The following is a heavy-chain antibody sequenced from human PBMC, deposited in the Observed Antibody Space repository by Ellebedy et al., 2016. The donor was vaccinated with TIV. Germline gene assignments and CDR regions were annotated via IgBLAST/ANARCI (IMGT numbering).Heavy chain of an antibody. V-gene: IGHV3-30*04. CDR1: GFIFSNFA. CDR2: IEFDATKK. Sequence: GESLKISXACSGFIFSNFAIHWVRQAPGKGLEWVAVIEFDATKKFYTSSVKGRFTISRDNSKDTSYLHMPSLRAEDSALYFCGRSQTTMPGDYINSWGQGTRVTVSS. J-gene: IGHJ4*02. D-gene: IGHD1/OR15-1a*01. CDR3: GRSQTTMPGDYINS.